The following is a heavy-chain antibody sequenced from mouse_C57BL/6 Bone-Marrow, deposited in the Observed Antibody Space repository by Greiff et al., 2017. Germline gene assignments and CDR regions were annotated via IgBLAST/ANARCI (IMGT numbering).Heavy chain of an antibody. J-gene: IGHJ1*03. CDR1: GYTFTSYW. CDR2: IHPNSGST. V-gene: IGHV1-64*01. Sequence: QVQLQQPGAELVKPGASVKLSCKASGYTFTSYWMHWVKQRPGQGLEWIGMIHPNSGSTNYNEKFKGKATLTVDKSSSTAYMQLSSLTSADSAVYYCASPPRLGPHGYFDVWGTGTTVTVSS. D-gene: IGHD6-1*01. CDR3: ASPPRLGPHGYFDV.